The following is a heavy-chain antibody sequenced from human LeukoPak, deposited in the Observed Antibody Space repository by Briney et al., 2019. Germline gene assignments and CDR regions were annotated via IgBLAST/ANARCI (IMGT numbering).Heavy chain of an antibody. Sequence: ASVKVSCKASGYTFTSYGISWVRQAPGQGLEWMGWISAYNGNTNYAQKLRGRVTMTTDTSTSTAYMELRSLRSDDTAVYYCARAIDYYDSSGPSLTFDYWGQGTLVTVSS. J-gene: IGHJ4*02. CDR2: ISAYNGNT. V-gene: IGHV1-18*01. CDR3: ARAIDYYDSSGPSLTFDY. D-gene: IGHD3-22*01. CDR1: GYTFTSYG.